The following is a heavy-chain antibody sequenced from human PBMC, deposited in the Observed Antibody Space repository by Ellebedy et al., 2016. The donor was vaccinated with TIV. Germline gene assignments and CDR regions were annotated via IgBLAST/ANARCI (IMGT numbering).Heavy chain of an antibody. Sequence: GESLKISCAASGLSVSSNYMSWVRQTPGKGLEWVSTIYSGGGTSYADSVKGRFTVSRDNSKNTLYLQINSLSAEDTAVYYCARKHIYGLDWGQGTLVTVSS. D-gene: IGHD5-18*01. V-gene: IGHV3-66*01. J-gene: IGHJ4*02. CDR1: GLSVSSNY. CDR2: IYSGGGT. CDR3: ARKHIYGLD.